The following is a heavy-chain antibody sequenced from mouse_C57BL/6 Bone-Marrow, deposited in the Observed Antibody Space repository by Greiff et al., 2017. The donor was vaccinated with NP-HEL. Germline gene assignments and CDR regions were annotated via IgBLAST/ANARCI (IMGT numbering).Heavy chain of an antibody. CDR3: ARRGYGTRGYWYFDV. CDR1: GYAFSSSW. Sequence: VQLQESGPELVKPGASVKISCKASGYAFSSSWMNWVKQRPGKGLEWIGRIYPGDGDTNYNGKFKGKATLTADKSSSTAYMQLSSLTSEDSAVYFCARRGYGTRGYWYFDVWGTGTTVTVSS. J-gene: IGHJ1*03. V-gene: IGHV1-82*01. CDR2: IYPGDGDT. D-gene: IGHD1-1*01.